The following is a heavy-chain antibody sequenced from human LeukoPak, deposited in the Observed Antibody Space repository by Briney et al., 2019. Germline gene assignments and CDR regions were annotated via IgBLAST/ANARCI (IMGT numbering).Heavy chain of an antibody. CDR1: GHTPSRYW. J-gene: IGHJ4*02. Sequence: GGSLRLSCTLCGHTPSRYWMHGVRQVPGKGLVWVSRINSAGISTNYADSVKGRFTISRDNAKNTLYLQMNSLRAEDTAIYYCARDIAAAVDYWGQGTLVTVSS. D-gene: IGHD6-13*01. CDR2: INSAGIST. V-gene: IGHV3-74*01. CDR3: ARDIAAAVDY.